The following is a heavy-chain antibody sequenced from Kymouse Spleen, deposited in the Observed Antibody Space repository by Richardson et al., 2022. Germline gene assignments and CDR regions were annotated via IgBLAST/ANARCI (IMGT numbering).Heavy chain of an antibody. CDR1: GFTFDDYA. Sequence: EVQLVESGGGLVQPGRSLRLSCAASGFTFDDYAMHWVRQAPGKGLEWVSGISWNSGSIGYADSVKGRFTISRDNAKNSLYLQMNSLRAEDTALYYCAKDWNSSSPFMDVWGQGTTVTVSS. J-gene: IGHJ6*02. CDR3: AKDWNSSSPFMDV. V-gene: IGHV3-9*01. D-gene: IGHD6-13*01. CDR2: ISWNSGSI.